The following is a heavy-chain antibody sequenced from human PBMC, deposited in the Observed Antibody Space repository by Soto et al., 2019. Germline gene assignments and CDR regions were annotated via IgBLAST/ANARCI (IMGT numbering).Heavy chain of an antibody. CDR3: ARRSPAAPDWFDP. J-gene: IGHJ5*02. D-gene: IGHD2-2*01. V-gene: IGHV4-4*02. CDR1: GGSISSGTW. CDR2: IYHSGSP. Sequence: QVQLQESGPGLVKPSGTLSLTCAVSGGSISSGTWWSWVRQSPGRGLEWIGEIYHSGSPNYNPSLKSRVTMSVDKSKTLFSLSLSSVTAADSALYFCARRSPAAPDWFDPWGQGTLVTVSS.